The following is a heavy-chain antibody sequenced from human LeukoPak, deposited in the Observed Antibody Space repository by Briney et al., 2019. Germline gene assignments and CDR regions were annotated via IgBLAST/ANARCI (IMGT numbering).Heavy chain of an antibody. CDR2: ISYDGSNK. D-gene: IGHD4-23*01. J-gene: IGHJ4*02. Sequence: GGSLRLSCAASGFTFSDYGMHWVRQAPGKGVEWVAVISYDGSNKYYADSVKGRFTISRDNSKNTLYLQMNSLRAEDTAVYYCARGSSDYGGGNDYWGQGTLVTVSS. V-gene: IGHV3-30*03. CDR3: ARGSSDYGGGNDY. CDR1: GFTFSDYG.